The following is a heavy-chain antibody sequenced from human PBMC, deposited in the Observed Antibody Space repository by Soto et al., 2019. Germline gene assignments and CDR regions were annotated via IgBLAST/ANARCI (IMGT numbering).Heavy chain of an antibody. D-gene: IGHD3-16*01. CDR1: GYTFTSYG. CDR2: ISAYNGNT. V-gene: IGHV1-18*01. J-gene: IGHJ6*02. Sequence: ASVKVSCQASGYTFTSYGISWVRQAPGQGLEWMGWISAYNGNTNYAQKLQGRVTMTTDTSTSTAYMELRSLRSDDTAVYYCARDGAFEVYYYYGMDVWGQGTTVTVSS. CDR3: ARDGAFEVYYYYGMDV.